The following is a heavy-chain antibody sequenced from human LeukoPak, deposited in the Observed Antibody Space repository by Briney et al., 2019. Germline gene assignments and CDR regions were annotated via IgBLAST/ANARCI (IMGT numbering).Heavy chain of an antibody. J-gene: IGHJ4*02. CDR2: IYYSGST. D-gene: IGHD5-12*01. Sequence: SETLSLTCTVSGGSISSYYWSWIRQPPGKGLEWIGYIYYSGSTNYNPSLKSRVTISVDTSKNQFSLKLSSVTAADTAVYYCARGTYSGYDYELDYWGQGTLVTVSS. V-gene: IGHV4-59*01. CDR3: ARGTYSGYDYELDY. CDR1: GGSISSYY.